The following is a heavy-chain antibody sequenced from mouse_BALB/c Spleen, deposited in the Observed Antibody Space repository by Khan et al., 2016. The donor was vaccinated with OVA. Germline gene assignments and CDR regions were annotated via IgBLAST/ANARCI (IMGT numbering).Heavy chain of an antibody. D-gene: IGHD2-1*01. Sequence: VQLQESGAELVKPGASVKLSCKTSGYTFTSYWIQWVKQRPGQGLGWIGQIFPGTGTTYYNENFKGKATLTVDTSSSTAYMQLSGLTSEDSAVYFSARGYFGNYEFVYWGQGTLVTVSP. CDR2: IFPGTGTT. CDR1: GYTFTSYW. CDR3: ARGYFGNYEFVY. V-gene: IGHV1S132*01. J-gene: IGHJ3*01.